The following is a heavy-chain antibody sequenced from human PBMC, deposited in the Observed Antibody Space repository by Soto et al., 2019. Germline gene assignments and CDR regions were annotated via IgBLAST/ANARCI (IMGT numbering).Heavy chain of an antibody. J-gene: IGHJ4*02. CDR1: GYTLTELS. CDR3: ATAAGYYGSGSYYPPDFDY. Sequence: QVQLVQSGAEVKKPGASVKVSCKVSGYTLTELSMHWVRQAPGKGLEWMGGFDPEDGETIYAQKFQGRVNMTEDTSTDTAHMALSSLRSEDTAVYSCATAAGYYGSGSYYPPDFDYWGQGTLVTVSS. V-gene: IGHV1-24*01. CDR2: FDPEDGET. D-gene: IGHD3-10*01.